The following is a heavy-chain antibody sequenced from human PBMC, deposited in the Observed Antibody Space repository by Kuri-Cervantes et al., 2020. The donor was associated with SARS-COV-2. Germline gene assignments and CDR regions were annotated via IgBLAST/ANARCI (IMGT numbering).Heavy chain of an antibody. CDR3: ASERSPKYCSSTSCYVI. J-gene: IGHJ4*02. D-gene: IGHD2-2*01. CDR2: ISGSGGST. V-gene: IGHV3-23*01. CDR1: GFTFGSYA. Sequence: GESLKISCAASGFTFGSYAMAWVRQAPGKGLEWVSTISGSGGSTYYAGSVKGRFTISRDNSKNTLYLQMNSLRAEDTAVYYCASERSPKYCSSTSCYVIWGQGTLVTVSS.